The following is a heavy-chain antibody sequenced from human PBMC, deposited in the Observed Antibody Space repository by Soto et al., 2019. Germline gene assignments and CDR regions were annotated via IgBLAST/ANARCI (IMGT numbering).Heavy chain of an antibody. CDR2: INLDGSIT. V-gene: IGHV3-74*01. Sequence: EVQLVESGGGLVQPGGSLRLSCAASGFTFSSYWMHWVRQAPGKGLVWVSHINLDGSITAYADSVKGRFTTSRDNAKNTHYLQMNTMRDEDTAVYYCARGRGWAFDFWGQGTLVTVSS. D-gene: IGHD1-26*01. CDR1: GFTFSSYW. J-gene: IGHJ4*02. CDR3: ARGRGWAFDF.